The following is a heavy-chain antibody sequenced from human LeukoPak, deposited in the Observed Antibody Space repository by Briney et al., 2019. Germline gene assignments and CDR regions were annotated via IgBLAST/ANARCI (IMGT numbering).Heavy chain of an antibody. CDR2: ISAYNGNT. V-gene: IGHV1-18*01. D-gene: IGHD2-15*01. Sequence: ASVTVSCKASGYTFTSYGISWVRQAPGQGLEWMGWISAYNGNTNYAQKLQGRVTMTTDTSTSTAYMELRSLRSDDTAVYYCARGNCSGGSCYPRRAYYYMDVWGKGTTVTVSS. J-gene: IGHJ6*03. CDR1: GYTFTSYG. CDR3: ARGNCSGGSCYPRRAYYYMDV.